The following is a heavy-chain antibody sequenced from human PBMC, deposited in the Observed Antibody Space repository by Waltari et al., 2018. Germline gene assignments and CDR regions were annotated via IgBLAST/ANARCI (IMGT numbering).Heavy chain of an antibody. V-gene: IGHV3-43D*04. J-gene: IGHJ6*02. Sequence: EVQLEESGGGVVQPGGYLRLSCAASGFTFDDFAMHWVRQAPGKGLEWVSLITWDGRSTYYADSVKGRFAISRDNGKDFLYLQMNSLRPEDTALYYCVKEAAGYDSLIANGLDVWGQGTTVTVSS. CDR3: VKEAAGYDSLIANGLDV. CDR1: GFTFDDFA. D-gene: IGHD3-9*01. CDR2: ITWDGRST.